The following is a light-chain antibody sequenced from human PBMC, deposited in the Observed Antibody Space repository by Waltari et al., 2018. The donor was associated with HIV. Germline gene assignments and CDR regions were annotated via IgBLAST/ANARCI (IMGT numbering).Light chain of an antibody. CDR1: SSNIGAPYD. Sequence: QSVLTQQPSVSGAPGQRVTISCTGSSSNIGAPYDVHWYHQLPGTAPNLLIYANYNRPSGVPDRFSGSKSGTSASLAITGLQTEDEADYYCQSYDASLGGWVFGTGTKVTVL. V-gene: IGLV1-40*01. CDR3: QSYDASLGGWV. CDR2: ANY. J-gene: IGLJ1*01.